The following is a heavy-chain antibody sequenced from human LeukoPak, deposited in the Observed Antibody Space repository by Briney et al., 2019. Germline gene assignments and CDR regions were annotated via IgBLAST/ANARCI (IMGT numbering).Heavy chain of an antibody. CDR1: GYTFTSYG. Sequence: ASVKVSCRASGYTFTSYGISCVRQAPGQGLEWMGWISAYNGNTNYAQKLQGRVTMTTDTSTSTAYMELRSLRSGDTAVYYCARDNTVTRLDYWGQGTLVTVSS. CDR2: ISAYNGNT. V-gene: IGHV1-18*01. CDR3: ARDNTVTRLDY. J-gene: IGHJ4*02. D-gene: IGHD4-17*01.